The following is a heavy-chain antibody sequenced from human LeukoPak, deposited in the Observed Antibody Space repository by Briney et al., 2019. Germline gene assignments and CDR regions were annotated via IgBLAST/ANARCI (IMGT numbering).Heavy chain of an antibody. V-gene: IGHV4-4*07. J-gene: IGHJ5*02. Sequence: SETLSLTCTVSGGSISGNYWSWIRQSAGKGLEWIGRVFSSGKTNYNPSLKSRVIMSLDTSKNLFSLKLTSVSASDTAVYYCARGQERSESLADWFDPWGQGVLVTVSS. CDR3: ARGQERSESLADWFDP. D-gene: IGHD3-10*01. CDR2: VFSSGKT. CDR1: GGSISGNY.